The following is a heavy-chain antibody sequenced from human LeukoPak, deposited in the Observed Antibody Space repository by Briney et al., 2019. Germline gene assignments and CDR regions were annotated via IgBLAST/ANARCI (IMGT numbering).Heavy chain of an antibody. CDR2: ISGSGYTI. J-gene: IGHJ4*02. CDR1: GFTFSDYY. CDR3: ARGDAQEFDY. V-gene: IGHV3-11*04. Sequence: PGGSLRLSCAASGFTFSDYYMNWIRQAPGKGLEWISSISGSGYTIYYADSVKGRFTISRDNAKNSLYLQMNSLRAEDTAVYYCARGDAQEFDYWGQGTLVTVSS. D-gene: IGHD2-21*02.